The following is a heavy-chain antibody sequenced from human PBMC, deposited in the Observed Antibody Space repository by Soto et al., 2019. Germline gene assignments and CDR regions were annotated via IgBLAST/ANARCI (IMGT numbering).Heavy chain of an antibody. D-gene: IGHD3-16*02. CDR1: GFTFTNYA. CDR3: AKDLEQYCLWDVYRAPFDY. Sequence: GGSLRLSCAVSGFTFTNYAMTWVRQAPGKGLEWVSSITVSGGSTYYADSVKGRYTMSRDNCKNTLHLQMKSLRSEDSALYCCAKDLEQYCLWDVYRAPFDYWGQGTLVTVSS. CDR2: ITVSGGST. V-gene: IGHV3-23*01. J-gene: IGHJ4*02.